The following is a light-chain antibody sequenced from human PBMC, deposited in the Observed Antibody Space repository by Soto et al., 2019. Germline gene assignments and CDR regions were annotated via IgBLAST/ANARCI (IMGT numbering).Light chain of an antibody. V-gene: IGKV1-27*01. CDR1: QGISNY. CDR3: QKYNSAPPWT. CDR2: AAS. Sequence: DIPMTQSPSSLSASVGDRVTITCRASQGISNYLAWYQQKPGKVPKVLIYAASTLQSGVTSRFSGSGSGTDFTLTISSLQPEDVATYYCQKYNSAPPWTFGQGTKVEIK. J-gene: IGKJ1*01.